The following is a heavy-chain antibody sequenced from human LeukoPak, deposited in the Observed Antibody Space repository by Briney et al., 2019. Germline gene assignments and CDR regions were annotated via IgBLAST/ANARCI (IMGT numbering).Heavy chain of an antibody. V-gene: IGHV3-48*04. D-gene: IGHD1-26*01. CDR2: ITGSSSTM. J-gene: IGHJ6*03. Sequence: EGSLRLSCAASGFSFSNYNMNWVRQAPGKGLEWISYITGSSSTMYYADSVKGRFTISRDNAKNSLYLQMNSLRAEDTALYYCARVVGATREVGSYYYYYMDVWGKGTTVTVSS. CDR3: ARVVGATREVGSYYYYYMDV. CDR1: GFSFSNYN.